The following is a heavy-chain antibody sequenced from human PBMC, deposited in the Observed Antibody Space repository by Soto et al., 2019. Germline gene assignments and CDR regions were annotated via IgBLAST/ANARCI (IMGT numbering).Heavy chain of an antibody. CDR1: GFTFSTYW. J-gene: IGHJ4*02. CDR2: IDHYGSEK. Sequence: EVQLVESGGALVQPGGSLRLSCAASGFTFSTYWMSWVRQAPGKGLEWVATIDHYGSEKHYVDSLKGRFTISRDNARSSLHLQMHSLRPEDTAVYYCARESHAHLDQSGQGTLVTVSS. CDR3: ARESHAHLDQ. V-gene: IGHV3-7*01.